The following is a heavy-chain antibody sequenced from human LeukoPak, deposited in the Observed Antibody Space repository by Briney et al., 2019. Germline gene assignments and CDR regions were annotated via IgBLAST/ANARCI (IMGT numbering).Heavy chain of an antibody. CDR3: ASGPRVWCY. CDR2: INHSGST. D-gene: IGHD2-8*02. Sequence: SETLSLTCAVYGGSFSGYYWSWIRQPPGKGLEWIGEINHSGSTNYNPSLKSRVTISVDTSKNQFSLKLSSVTAADTAVYYCASGPRVWCYWGQGTLVTVSS. J-gene: IGHJ4*02. V-gene: IGHV4-34*01. CDR1: GGSFSGYY.